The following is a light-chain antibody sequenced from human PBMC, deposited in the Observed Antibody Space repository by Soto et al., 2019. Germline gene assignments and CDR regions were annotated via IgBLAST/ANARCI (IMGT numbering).Light chain of an antibody. Sequence: ETLLTQSPGTLSLSPGERATLSCRASQSVSKSYLAWYQQKPGQAPRLLIYATSSRATDIPARFSGSGSGTDFTLTVSRLEPEEFAVYYWQQYGSSPWTFGQGTKVEIK. J-gene: IGKJ1*01. V-gene: IGKV3-20*01. CDR3: QQYGSSPWT. CDR2: ATS. CDR1: QSVSKSY.